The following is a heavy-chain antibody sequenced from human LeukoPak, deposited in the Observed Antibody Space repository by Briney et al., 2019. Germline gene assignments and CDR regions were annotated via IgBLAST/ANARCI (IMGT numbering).Heavy chain of an antibody. CDR1: GFTFSSYS. V-gene: IGHV3-48*01. D-gene: IGHD5-18*01. J-gene: IGHJ4*02. Sequence: PGGSLRLSCAASGFTFSSYSMNWVRQAPGKGLEWVSYISSSSSTIYYADSVKGRFTISRDNAKNSLYLQMNSLRAEDTAVYYCARDEIVNTAVARDRTYYFDHWGQGTLVTVSS. CDR2: ISSSSSTI. CDR3: ARDEIVNTAVARDRTYYFDH.